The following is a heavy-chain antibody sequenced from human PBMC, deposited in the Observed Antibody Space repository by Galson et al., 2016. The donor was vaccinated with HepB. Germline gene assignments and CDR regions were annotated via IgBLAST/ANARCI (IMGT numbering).Heavy chain of an antibody. CDR3: ASLFSAAVAGYWYFDL. Sequence: SLRLSCAASGFTFSSYSMNWVRQAPGKGLEWVSSISSSSSYIYYADSVKGRFTISRDNAKNSLCLQMNSLRAEDTAVYYCASLFSAAVAGYWYFDLWGRGTLVTVSS. D-gene: IGHD6-19*01. V-gene: IGHV3-21*01. J-gene: IGHJ2*01. CDR1: GFTFSSYS. CDR2: ISSSSSYI.